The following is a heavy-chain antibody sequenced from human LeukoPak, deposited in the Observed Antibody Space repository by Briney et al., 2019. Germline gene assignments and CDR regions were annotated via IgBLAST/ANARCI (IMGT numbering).Heavy chain of an antibody. D-gene: IGHD6-13*01. CDR3: ARAGIAAAGTRNCFDP. V-gene: IGHV3-48*03. Sequence: GGSLRLSCAAPGFTLSSYEINWVRQAPGKGLEWVSYISSSGSTIYYADSVKGRFTMSRDNAKNSLYLQMNSLRAEDTAVYYCARAGIAAAGTRNCFDPWGQGTLVIVSS. CDR2: ISSSGSTI. CDR1: GFTLSSYE. J-gene: IGHJ5*02.